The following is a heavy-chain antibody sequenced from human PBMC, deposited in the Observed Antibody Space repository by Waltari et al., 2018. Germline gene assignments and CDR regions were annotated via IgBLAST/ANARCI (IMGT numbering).Heavy chain of an antibody. CDR2: ISSSSSYI. Sequence: EVQLVESGGGLVKPGGSLRLSCAASGFTFSSYSMNWVRQAPGKGLEWVSSISSSSSYIYYADSVKGRFTISRDNAKNSLYLQMNSLRAEDTAVYYCATCYYYDSSGNYYVSDYWGQGTLVTVSS. J-gene: IGHJ4*02. CDR3: ATCYYYDSSGNYYVSDY. D-gene: IGHD3-22*01. CDR1: GFTFSSYS. V-gene: IGHV3-21*01.